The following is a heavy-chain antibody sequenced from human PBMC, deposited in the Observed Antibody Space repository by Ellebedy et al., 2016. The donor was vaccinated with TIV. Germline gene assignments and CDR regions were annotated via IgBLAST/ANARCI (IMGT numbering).Heavy chain of an antibody. CDR1: GFTIDDYA. Sequence: GESLKISCAASGFTIDDYAMHWVRQAPGKGLEWVSLISGDGGSTHYADSVKGRFTISRDNRKDSLYLQMNSLRTEDTALYYFAKDLSSSWYSYGMDVWGQGTTVTVSS. CDR2: ISGDGGST. D-gene: IGHD6-13*01. J-gene: IGHJ6*02. V-gene: IGHV3-43*02. CDR3: AKDLSSSWYSYGMDV.